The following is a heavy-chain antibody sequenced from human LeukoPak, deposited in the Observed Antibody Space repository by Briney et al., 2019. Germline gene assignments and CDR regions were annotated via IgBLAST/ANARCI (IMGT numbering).Heavy chain of an antibody. Sequence: ASVKVSCKASGYTFTGYYMHWVRQAPGQGLERMGWINPNCGGTNYAQKFQGRVTMTRDTSISTAYMELSRLKSDDTAVYYCARVPALVGALDYWGQGTLVTVSS. D-gene: IGHD1-26*01. V-gene: IGHV1-2*02. CDR3: ARVPALVGALDY. CDR1: GYTFTGYY. CDR2: INPNCGGT. J-gene: IGHJ4*02.